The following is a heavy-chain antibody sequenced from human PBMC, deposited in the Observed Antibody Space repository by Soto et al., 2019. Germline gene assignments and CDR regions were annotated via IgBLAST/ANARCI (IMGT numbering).Heavy chain of an antibody. CDR3: ARGYYYGDLDY. V-gene: IGHV4-34*01. CDR2: INHSGST. J-gene: IGHJ4*02. CDR1: GGSFSGYY. Sequence: QVQLQQWGAGLLKPSETLSLTCVVYGGSFSGYYWSWIRQPPGKGLEWIGEINHSGSTNYNPSLKSRVTISVDTSKNQFSLKLSSVTAADTAVYYCARGYYYGDLDYWGQGTLVTVSS. D-gene: IGHD3-10*01.